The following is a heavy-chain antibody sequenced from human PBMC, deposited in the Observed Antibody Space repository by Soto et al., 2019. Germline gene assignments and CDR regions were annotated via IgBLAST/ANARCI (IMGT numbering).Heavy chain of an antibody. CDR1: GYTFTSYG. V-gene: IGHV1-18*01. D-gene: IGHD3-3*01. CDR2: ISAYNGNT. Sequence: QVQLVQSGAEVKKPGASVKVSCKASGYTFTSYGISWVRQAPGQGLEWMGWISAYNGNTNYAQKLQGRVTMTTDTSTSTAYMELRSLRSDDTAVYYCARINTEYDFWSGYSPYYMDVWGKGTTVTVSS. CDR3: ARINTEYDFWSGYSPYYMDV. J-gene: IGHJ6*03.